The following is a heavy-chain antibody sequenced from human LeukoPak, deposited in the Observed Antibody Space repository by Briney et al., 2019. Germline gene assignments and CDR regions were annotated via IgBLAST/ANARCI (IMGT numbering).Heavy chain of an antibody. CDR1: GGSISSYY. D-gene: IGHD1-14*01. J-gene: IGHJ6*04. V-gene: IGHV4-59*12. Sequence: SETLSLTCTVSGGSISSYYWSWIRQPPGKGLEWIGSIYYSGSTYYNPSLKSRVTISVDTSKNQFSLKLSSVTAADTAVYYCARSEDVWGKGTTVTVSS. CDR3: ARSEDV. CDR2: IYYSGST.